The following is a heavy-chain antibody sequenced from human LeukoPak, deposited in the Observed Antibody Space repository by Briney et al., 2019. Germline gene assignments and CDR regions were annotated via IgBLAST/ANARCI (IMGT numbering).Heavy chain of an antibody. D-gene: IGHD3-16*02. Sequence: SETLSLTCAVYGGSFSGYYWSWIRQPPGKGLEWIGEINHSGSTNYNPSLKSRVTISVDTSKNQFSLKLSSVTAADTAVYYCARGDPMITFGGVIATSYFDYWGQGTLVTVSS. CDR1: GGSFSGYY. CDR2: INHSGST. J-gene: IGHJ4*02. CDR3: ARGDPMITFGGVIATSYFDY. V-gene: IGHV4-34*01.